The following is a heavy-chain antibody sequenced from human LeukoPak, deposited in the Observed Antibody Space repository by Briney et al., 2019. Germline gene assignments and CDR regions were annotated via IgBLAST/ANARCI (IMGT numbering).Heavy chain of an antibody. Sequence: PGGSLRPSCAASGFTFSSYGMHWVRQAPGKGLEWVAVISYDGSNKYYADSVKGRFTISRDNSKNTLYLQMNSLRAEDTAVYYCAKDSSRYSNYGYNWFDPWGQGTLVTVSS. CDR2: ISYDGSNK. CDR1: GFTFSSYG. CDR3: AKDSSRYSNYGYNWFDP. V-gene: IGHV3-30*18. D-gene: IGHD4-11*01. J-gene: IGHJ5*02.